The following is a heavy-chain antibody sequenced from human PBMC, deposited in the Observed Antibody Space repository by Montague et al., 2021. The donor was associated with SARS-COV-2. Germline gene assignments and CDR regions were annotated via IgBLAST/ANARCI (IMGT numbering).Heavy chain of an antibody. J-gene: IGHJ3*02. D-gene: IGHD3-10*01. CDR2: IYYSGTT. Sequence: SETLSLTCTVSGGSITRNYYWGWIRQPPGKGLEWVGNIYYSGTTSXNPXXXSRVTISVDASKNQFSLNLTSVTAADTAVYYCARPLVRGVPKAFDIWGQGALVIVSS. CDR3: ARPLVRGVPKAFDI. CDR1: GGSITRNYY. V-gene: IGHV4-39*01.